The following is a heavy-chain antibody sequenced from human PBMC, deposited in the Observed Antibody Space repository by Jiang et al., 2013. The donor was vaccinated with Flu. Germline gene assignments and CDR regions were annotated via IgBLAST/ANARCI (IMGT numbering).Heavy chain of an antibody. CDR2: INHSGST. D-gene: IGHD1-26*01. CDR1: GGSFSGYY. V-gene: IGHV4-34*01. J-gene: IGHJ4*02. CDR3: ARDGPAGGSYYRRIYYFDY. Sequence: LLKPSETLSLTCAVYGGSFSGYYWSWIRQPPGKGLEWIGEINHSGSTNYNPSLKSRVTISVDTSKNQFSLKLSSVTVADTAVYYCARDGPAGGSYYRRIYYFDYWGQGTLVTVSS.